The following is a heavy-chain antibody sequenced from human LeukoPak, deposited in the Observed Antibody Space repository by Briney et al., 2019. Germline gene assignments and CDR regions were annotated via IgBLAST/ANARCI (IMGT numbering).Heavy chain of an antibody. CDR3: AREDTVTTNYYYGMDV. CDR2: IKQDGSEK. V-gene: IGHV3-7*01. J-gene: IGHJ6*02. Sequence: GGSLRLSCATSGFTFSSYWMSWVRQAPGKGLEWVANIKQDGSEKYYVDSVKGRFTISRDNSKNTLYLQMNSLRAEDTAVYYCAREDTVTTNYYYGMDVWGQGTTVTVSS. D-gene: IGHD4-11*01. CDR1: GFTFSSYW.